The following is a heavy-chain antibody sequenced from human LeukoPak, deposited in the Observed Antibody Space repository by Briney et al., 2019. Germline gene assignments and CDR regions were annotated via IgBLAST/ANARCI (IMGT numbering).Heavy chain of an antibody. CDR3: ARNDYDILTGYYYYYYYMDV. CDR2: ISSSGSTI. D-gene: IGHD3-9*01. Sequence: PGGSLRLSCAASGFTFSSYSMNWVRQAPGKGLEWVSYISSSGSTIYYADSVKGRFTISRDNAKNSLYLQMNSLRAEDTAVYYCARNDYDILTGYYYYYYYMDVWGKGTTVTISS. V-gene: IGHV3-48*04. J-gene: IGHJ6*03. CDR1: GFTFSSYS.